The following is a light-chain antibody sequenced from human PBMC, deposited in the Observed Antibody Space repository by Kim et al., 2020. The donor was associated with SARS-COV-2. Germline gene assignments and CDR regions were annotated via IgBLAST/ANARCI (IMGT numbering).Light chain of an antibody. J-gene: IGLJ3*02. V-gene: IGLV6-57*04. CDR1: SGGIGSNY. CDR2: ESN. Sequence: LTQPHSVSESPGKTVTISCTRSSGGIGSNYVQWYQQRPGSAPTTVIYESNQRPSGVPDRFSGSIDTSSNSASLTISGLKTEDEADYYCQSYDSTSHVFGGGTKLTVL. CDR3: QSYDSTSHV.